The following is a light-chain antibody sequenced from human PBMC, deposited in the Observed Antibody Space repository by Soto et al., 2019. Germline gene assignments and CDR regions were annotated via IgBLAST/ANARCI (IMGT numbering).Light chain of an antibody. V-gene: IGKV3-11*01. CDR3: QQYKNWPLT. CDR1: QSVSTY. J-gene: IGKJ4*01. CDR2: GAS. Sequence: EIVLTQSPATLSLSPGERATLSCRASQSVSTYLVWYQQKPGQAPRLLIYGASNRATGIPARFSGSGSGTDFTLTISSPETEDFAVYYCQQYKNWPLTFGGGTKVDIK.